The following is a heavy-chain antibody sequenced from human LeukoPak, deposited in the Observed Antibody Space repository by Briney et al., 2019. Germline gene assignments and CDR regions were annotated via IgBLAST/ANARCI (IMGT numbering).Heavy chain of an antibody. CDR2: IYYSGST. V-gene: IGHV4-30-4*01. CDR3: ARDRDVDMAMVDFDY. D-gene: IGHD5-18*01. CDR1: GFTFSSYAMH. Sequence: LRLSCAASGFTFSSYAMHWVRQPPGKGLEWIGYIYYSGSTLYNPSLKSRVTISLDMSKNQFSLKLNSVTAADTAVYYCARDRDVDMAMVDFDYWGQGTLVTVSS. J-gene: IGHJ4*02.